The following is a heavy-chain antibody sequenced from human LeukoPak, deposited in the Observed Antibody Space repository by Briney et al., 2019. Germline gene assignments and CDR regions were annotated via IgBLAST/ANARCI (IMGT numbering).Heavy chain of an antibody. CDR2: IIPSDGST. D-gene: IGHD3-10*01. CDR1: GYSFTRYF. V-gene: IGHV1-46*01. CDR3: ARGKVVTMVRGVIITYFDY. J-gene: IGHJ4*02. Sequence: ASVKLSCKASGYSFTRYFIHWVRQAPGQGLEWMGIIIPSDGSTSYAQKFQGRVTMTRDTSTSTVYMELSSLRSEDTAVYYCARGKVVTMVRGVIITYFDYWGQGTLVPVSS.